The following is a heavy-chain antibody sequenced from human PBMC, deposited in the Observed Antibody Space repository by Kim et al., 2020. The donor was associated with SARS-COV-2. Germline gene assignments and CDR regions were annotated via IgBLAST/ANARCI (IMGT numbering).Heavy chain of an antibody. CDR3: GRDYSD. D-gene: IGHD1-26*01. CDR1: GFTFRSYW. J-gene: IGHJ4*02. V-gene: IGHV3-7*01. CDR2: IKEDGSEK. Sequence: GGSLRLSCAASGFTFRSYWTSWVRQAPGKGLEWVANIKEDGSEKYYVDSVKGRFTISRDNAKNSLFLQMNSLRAEDAAVYYCGRDYSDWGQGTLVTVSS.